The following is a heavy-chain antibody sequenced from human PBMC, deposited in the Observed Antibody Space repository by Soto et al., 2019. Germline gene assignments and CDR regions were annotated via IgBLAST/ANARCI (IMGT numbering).Heavy chain of an antibody. D-gene: IGHD3-10*01. Sequence: GGSLRLSCTASGFSFSTYAMYWVRQAPGKGLEWVAIISYDGSNAQYADSVKGRFTVARENSKNTLYLQMHSLTAEETAVYYCVRDGGGFGELLLNSYDAFDLWGQGKLVTVSS. CDR1: GFSFSTYA. J-gene: IGHJ3*01. CDR3: VRDGGGFGELLLNSYDAFDL. V-gene: IGHV3-30*04. CDR2: ISYDGSNA.